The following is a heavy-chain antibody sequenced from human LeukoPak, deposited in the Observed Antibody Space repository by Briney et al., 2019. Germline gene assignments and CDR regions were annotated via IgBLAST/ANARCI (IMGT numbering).Heavy chain of an antibody. CDR1: GGTFNSYA. D-gene: IGHD1-1*01. CDR2: IIPILGIA. V-gene: IGHV1-69*04. J-gene: IGHJ4*02. CDR3: ARGGGTTGSDY. Sequence: GASVKVSCKASGGTFNSYAISWVRQAPGQGLEWIGRIIPILGIANYAQKFQGRVTITADKSTSTAYMELSSLRSEDTAVYYCARGGGTTGSDYWGQGTLVTVSS.